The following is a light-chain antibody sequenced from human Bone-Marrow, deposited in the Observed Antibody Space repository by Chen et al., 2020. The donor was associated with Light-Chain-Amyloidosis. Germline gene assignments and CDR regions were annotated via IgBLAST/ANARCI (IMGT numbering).Light chain of an antibody. CDR2: DDS. J-gene: IGLJ3*02. V-gene: IGLV3-21*02. CDR1: NIGSTS. CDR3: QVWDRSSDRPV. Sequence: SYVLTQPSSVSVAPGQTAQIAWGGNNIGSTSVHWYQQTPGQAPLLVVYDDSDRPSGIPERLSGSNSGNTATLTISRVEAGDEADYYCQVWDRSSDRPVFGGGTKLTVL.